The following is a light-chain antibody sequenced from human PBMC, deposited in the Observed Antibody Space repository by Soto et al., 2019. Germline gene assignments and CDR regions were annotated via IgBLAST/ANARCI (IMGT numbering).Light chain of an antibody. V-gene: IGKV1-12*01. J-gene: IGKJ1*01. Sequence: DIQMTQSPSSVSASVGDRVTITCRASQGIGTWLAWYQQKPGKSPNLLIYAASSLESGVPSRFSGSGSATDFTLTISRLQPEDFATYYCQQADSFPQTFGQGTKVEIK. CDR3: QQADSFPQT. CDR1: QGIGTW. CDR2: AAS.